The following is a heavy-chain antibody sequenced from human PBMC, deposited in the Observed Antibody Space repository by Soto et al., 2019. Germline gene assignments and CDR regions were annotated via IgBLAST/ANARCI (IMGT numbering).Heavy chain of an antibody. CDR1: GFTFSSYG. J-gene: IGHJ6*02. Sequence: GGSLRLSCAASGFTFSSYGMHWVRQAPGKGLEWVAVIWYDGSNKYYADSVKGRFTISRDNSKNTLYLQMNSLRAEDTAVYYCARDSSMVRGVIIPYYYYGMDVWGQGTTVTVSS. CDR2: IWYDGSNK. D-gene: IGHD3-10*01. V-gene: IGHV3-33*01. CDR3: ARDSSMVRGVIIPYYYYGMDV.